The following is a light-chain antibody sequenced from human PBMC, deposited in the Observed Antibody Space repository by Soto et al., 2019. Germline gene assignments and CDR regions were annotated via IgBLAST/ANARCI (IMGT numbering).Light chain of an antibody. CDR1: SSKIGAGHD. V-gene: IGLV1-40*01. Sequence: QSVLTQPPSVSGAPGQRVTISCTGSSSKIGAGHDVHWYQQLPGTAPKLLIYGNSNRPSGVPDRFSGSKSGTSASLAITGLQDEDEADYYCQSYDSSLSGWVFGGGTKLTVL. CDR2: GNS. CDR3: QSYDSSLSGWV. J-gene: IGLJ3*02.